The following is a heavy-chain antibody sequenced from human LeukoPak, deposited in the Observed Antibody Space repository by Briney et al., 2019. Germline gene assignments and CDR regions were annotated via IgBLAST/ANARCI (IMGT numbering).Heavy chain of an antibody. D-gene: IGHD4-17*01. Sequence: GVSLKISCKGSGYSFTSYWIGWVRQMPGKGLEWMGIIYPGDSDTRYSPSFQGQVTISADKSISTAYLQWSSLKASDTAMYYCARLMIDYGDQGYFDYWGQGTLVTVSS. CDR1: GYSFTSYW. CDR2: IYPGDSDT. CDR3: ARLMIDYGDQGYFDY. V-gene: IGHV5-51*01. J-gene: IGHJ4*02.